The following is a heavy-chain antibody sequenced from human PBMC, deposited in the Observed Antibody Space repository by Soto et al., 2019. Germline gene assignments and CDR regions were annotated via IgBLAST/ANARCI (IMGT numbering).Heavy chain of an antibody. CDR2: IIPIFGTA. J-gene: IGHJ4*02. CDR1: GGTFSSYA. CDR3: ARAVGRYCSGGSCYATYYFDY. D-gene: IGHD2-15*01. V-gene: IGHV1-69*12. Sequence: QVQLVQSGAEVKKPGSSVKVSCKASGGTFSSYAISWVRQAPGQGLEWMGGIIPIFGTANYAQKFQGRVTITADESTRTAYMELSSLRSEDTAVYYCARAVGRYCSGGSCYATYYFDYWGQGTLVTVSS.